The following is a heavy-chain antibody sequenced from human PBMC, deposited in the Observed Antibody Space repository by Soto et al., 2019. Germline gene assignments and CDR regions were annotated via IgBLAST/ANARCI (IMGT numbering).Heavy chain of an antibody. CDR3: ARASTGFGSSLPPHMDV. V-gene: IGHV4-59*01. D-gene: IGHD6-13*01. J-gene: IGHJ6*02. Sequence: PSETLSLTCTVPGGSLSSSYWNWIRQPPGKGLEWIGYIYYSGSTSYNPALKSRVAISVDTSQNQFSLKLSSVPAADTAVYYCARASTGFGSSLPPHMDVWGQGTTVTVSS. CDR1: GGSLSSSY. CDR2: IYYSGST.